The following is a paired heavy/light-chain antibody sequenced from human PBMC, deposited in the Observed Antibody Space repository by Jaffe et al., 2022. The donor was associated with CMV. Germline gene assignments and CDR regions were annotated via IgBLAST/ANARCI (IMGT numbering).Light chain of an antibody. CDR3: SSYTSSSTPLYV. CDR1: SSDVGGYNY. Sequence: QSALTQPASVSGSPGQSITISCTGTSSDVGGYNYVSWYQQHPGKAPKLMIYDVSNRPSGVSNRFSGSKSGNTASLTISGLQAEDEADYYCSSYTSSSTPLYVFGTGTKVTVL. J-gene: IGLJ1*01. CDR2: DVS. V-gene: IGLV2-14*03.
Heavy chain of an antibody. Sequence: QVQLVESGGGVVQPGRSLRLSCAASGFTFSSYGMHWVRQAPGKGLEWVAVIWYDGSNKYYADSVKGRFTISRDNSKNTLYLQMNSLRAEDTAVYYCAREDHYYDSSGDYYYYYGMDVWGQGTTVTVSS. J-gene: IGHJ6*02. CDR1: GFTFSSYG. D-gene: IGHD3-22*01. V-gene: IGHV3-33*01. CDR2: IWYDGSNK. CDR3: AREDHYYDSSGDYYYYYGMDV.